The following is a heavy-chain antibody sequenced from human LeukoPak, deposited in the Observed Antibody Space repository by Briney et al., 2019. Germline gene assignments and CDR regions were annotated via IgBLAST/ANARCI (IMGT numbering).Heavy chain of an antibody. J-gene: IGHJ3*02. CDR3: ARAPTVKAFDI. D-gene: IGHD4-17*01. Sequence: GGSLRLSCAASGFTFSSYSMNWVRQAPGKGLEWVSSISSSSSYIYYADSVKGRFTISRDNAKNSLYLQMNSLRAEDTAVYYCARAPTVKAFDIWGQGTMVTVSS. V-gene: IGHV3-21*01. CDR1: GFTFSSYS. CDR2: ISSSSSYI.